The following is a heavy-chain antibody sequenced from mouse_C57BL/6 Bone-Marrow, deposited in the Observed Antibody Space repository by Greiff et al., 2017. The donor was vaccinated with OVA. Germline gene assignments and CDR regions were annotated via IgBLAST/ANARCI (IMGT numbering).Heavy chain of an antibody. V-gene: IGHV1-72*01. D-gene: IGHD1-1*02. CDR2: IDPNSGGT. J-gene: IGHJ2*01. Sequence: VQLQQSGAELVKPGASVKLSCKASGYTFTSYWMHWVKQRPGRGLEWIGRIDPNSGGTKYNEKFKSKATLTVDKPSSTAYLQLSSLTSEDSAVYDCARERWVPYYFDYWGQGTTLTVSS. CDR3: ARERWVPYYFDY. CDR1: GYTFTSYW.